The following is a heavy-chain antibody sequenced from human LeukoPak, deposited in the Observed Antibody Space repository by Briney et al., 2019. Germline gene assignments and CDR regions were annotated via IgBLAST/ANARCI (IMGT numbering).Heavy chain of an antibody. D-gene: IGHD6-19*01. CDR3: AKHVMTSVWFFDY. J-gene: IGHJ4*02. Sequence: GGSLRLSCAASGFIFSSDALSWVRQAPGKGLEWVSLISGSGGRTDYADSVKGRFTISRDNSKNTLYLQMNSLKAEVTAVYYCAKHVMTSVWFFDYWGQGTLVTVSS. CDR2: ISGSGGRT. CDR1: GFIFSSDA. V-gene: IGHV3-23*01.